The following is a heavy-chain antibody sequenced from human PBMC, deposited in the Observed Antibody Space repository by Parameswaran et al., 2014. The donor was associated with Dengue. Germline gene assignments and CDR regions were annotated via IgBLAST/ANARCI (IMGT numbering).Heavy chain of an antibody. D-gene: IGHD2-2*01. CDR3: ARVGFIVVVPGGARWFDP. CDR2: ISAYNGNT. J-gene: IGHJ5*02. Sequence: SWVRQAPGQGLEWMGWISAYNGNTNYAQKLQGRVTMTTDTSTSTAYMELRSLRSDDTAVYYCARVGFIVVVPGGARWFDPWGQGTLVTVSS. V-gene: IGHV1-18*01.